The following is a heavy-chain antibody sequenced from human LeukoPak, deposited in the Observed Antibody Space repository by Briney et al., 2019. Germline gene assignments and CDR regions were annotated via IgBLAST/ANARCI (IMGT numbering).Heavy chain of an antibody. D-gene: IGHD6-25*01. CDR2: IYHSGST. V-gene: IGHV4-38-2*02. CDR3: AREVAAERSGYYYYYMDV. Sequence: NPSETLSLTCTVSGYSISSAYYWGWIRQPPGKGLEWIGSIYHSGSTNYNPSLKSRVTISVDTSKNQFSLKLSSVTAADTAVYYCAREVAAERSGYYYYYMDVWGKGTTVTVSS. CDR1: GYSISSAYY. J-gene: IGHJ6*03.